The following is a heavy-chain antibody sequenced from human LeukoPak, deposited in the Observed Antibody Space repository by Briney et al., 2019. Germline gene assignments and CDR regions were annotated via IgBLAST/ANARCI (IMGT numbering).Heavy chain of an antibody. CDR3: ARVPRTVREFDY. V-gene: IGHV4-39*07. Sequence: SETLSLTCTVSGGSISSSSYYWGWIRQPPGKGLEWIGSIYYSGSTYYNPSLKSRVTISVDTSKNQFSLKLSSVTAADTAVYYCARVPRTVREFDYWGQGTLVTVSS. CDR1: GGSISSSSYY. D-gene: IGHD5-24*01. CDR2: IYYSGST. J-gene: IGHJ4*02.